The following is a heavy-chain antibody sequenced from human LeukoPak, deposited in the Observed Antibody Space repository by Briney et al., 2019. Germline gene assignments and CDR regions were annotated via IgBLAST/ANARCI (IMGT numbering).Heavy chain of an antibody. Sequence: ASVKVSCKASGYTFTTYVISWVRQAPGQGLEWMGGIIPIFGTANYAQKFRGRVTITADKSTRTAYMELSSLRSEDTAVYYCAGDNDSRDPPHFDYWGQGTLVTVSS. J-gene: IGHJ4*02. V-gene: IGHV1-69*06. CDR1: GYTFTTYV. CDR3: AGDNDSRDPPHFDY. D-gene: IGHD3-16*01. CDR2: IIPIFGTA.